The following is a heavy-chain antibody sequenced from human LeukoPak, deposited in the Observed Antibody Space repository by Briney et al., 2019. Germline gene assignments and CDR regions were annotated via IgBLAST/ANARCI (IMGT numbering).Heavy chain of an antibody. D-gene: IGHD5-18*01. CDR2: IRSSSVTI. J-gene: IGHJ6*03. CDR1: GSTFTSLS. CDR3: ASLGEIWGYSYWGYYYYMDV. V-gene: IGHV3-48*01. Sequence: LGGPLSLPCAAPGSTFTSLSMNGARQAPGKGRGWVSYIRSSSVTIYYATSLKGRFTISRDNAKNSLYVQMNSLRAEDTAVYYCASLGEIWGYSYWGYYYYMDVWGKGTTVTVSS.